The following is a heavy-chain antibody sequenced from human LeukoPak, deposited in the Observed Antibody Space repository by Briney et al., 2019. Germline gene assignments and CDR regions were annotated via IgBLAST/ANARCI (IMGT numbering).Heavy chain of an antibody. D-gene: IGHD2-21*02. J-gene: IGHJ6*03. V-gene: IGHV1-69*06. CDR1: GGTFSSYA. Sequence: SVKVSCKASGGTFSSYAISWVRQAPGQGLEWMGGIIPIFGTANYAQKFQGRVTITADKSTSTAYMELSGLRSEDTAVYYCARCVTLPPVYYYYYMDVWGKGTTVTISS. CDR2: IIPIFGTA. CDR3: ARCVTLPPVYYYYYMDV.